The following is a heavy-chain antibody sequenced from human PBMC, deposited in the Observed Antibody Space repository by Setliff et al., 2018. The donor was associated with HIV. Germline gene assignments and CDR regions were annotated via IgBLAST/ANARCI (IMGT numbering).Heavy chain of an antibody. CDR3: SGWKGDYYDSSGINGY. Sequence: GGSLRLSCAASGFSFTKAWMTWVRQGPGKGLEWVGRIKSKTDGGTTDYAAPVKGRFSISRDDSKNTVFLQMNSLKTEDTAVYYCSGWKGDYYDSSGINGYWGQGTLVTVSS. CDR2: IKSKTDGGTT. J-gene: IGHJ4*02. CDR1: GFSFTKAW. V-gene: IGHV3-15*01. D-gene: IGHD3-22*01.